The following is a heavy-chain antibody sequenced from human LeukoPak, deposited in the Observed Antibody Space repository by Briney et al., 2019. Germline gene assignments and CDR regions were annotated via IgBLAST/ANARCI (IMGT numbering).Heavy chain of an antibody. CDR1: GGSISSSSYY. D-gene: IGHD6-19*01. V-gene: IGHV4-39*01. J-gene: IGHJ4*02. CDR2: IYYSGST. Sequence: SETLSLTCTVSGGSISSSSYYWGWIRQPPGKGLEWIGSIYYSGSTYYNPSLKSRVTISVDTSKNQFSLKLSSVTAADTAVYYCAGSSGWYPGTGFDCWGQGTLVTVSS. CDR3: AGSSGWYPGTGFDC.